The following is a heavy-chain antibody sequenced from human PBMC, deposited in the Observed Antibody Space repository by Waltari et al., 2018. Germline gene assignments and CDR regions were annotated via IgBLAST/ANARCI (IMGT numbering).Heavy chain of an antibody. CDR1: GYTFTSYA. CDR3: ARGDRAAAGPGRHDY. V-gene: IGHV1-3*01. D-gene: IGHD6-13*01. J-gene: IGHJ4*02. Sequence: QVQLVQSGAEVKKPGASVKVSCKASGYTFTSYAMHWVRQAPGQRLEWMGWINAGNGNTKYSQKFQGRVTITRDTSASTAYMELSSLRSEDTAVEYCARGDRAAAGPGRHDYWGQGTLVTVSS. CDR2: INAGNGNT.